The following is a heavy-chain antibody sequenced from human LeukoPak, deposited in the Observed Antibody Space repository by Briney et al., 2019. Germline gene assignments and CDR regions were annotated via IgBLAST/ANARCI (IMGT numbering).Heavy chain of an antibody. CDR3: AKDQRDYDFWSGYHFAALVFPETTTGTT. V-gene: IGHV3-30*18. Sequence: GRSLRLSCAASGFTFSSYGMHWVRQAPGKGLEWVAVISYDGSNKYYADSAKGRFTISRDNSKNTLYLQMNSLRAEDTAVYYCAKDQRDYDFWSGYHFAALVFPETTTGTTWGQGTLVTVSS. CDR2: ISYDGSNK. J-gene: IGHJ5*02. CDR1: GFTFSSYG. D-gene: IGHD3-3*01.